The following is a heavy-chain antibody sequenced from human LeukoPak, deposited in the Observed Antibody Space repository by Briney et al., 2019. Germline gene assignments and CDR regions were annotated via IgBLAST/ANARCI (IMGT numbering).Heavy chain of an antibody. CDR2: IYYSGST. J-gene: IGHJ4*02. CDR1: GGSINSYY. D-gene: IGHD3-16*02. V-gene: IGHV4-59*01. Sequence: PSETLSLTCTVSGGSINSYYWTRFRQPPGKALEWIGYIYYSGSTYYNPSLKSRVTISLDTSKNQFSLKLSSVTAADTAVYYCARGGTGSYRHYYLDYWGQGTLVTVSS. CDR3: ARGGTGSYRHYYLDY.